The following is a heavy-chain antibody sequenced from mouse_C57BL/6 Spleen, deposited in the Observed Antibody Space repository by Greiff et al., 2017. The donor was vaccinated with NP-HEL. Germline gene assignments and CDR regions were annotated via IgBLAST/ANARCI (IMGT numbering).Heavy chain of an antibody. J-gene: IGHJ4*01. D-gene: IGHD2-2*01. V-gene: IGHV1-81*01. CDR1: GYTFTSYG. Sequence: QVQLQQSGAELARPGASVKLSCKASGYTFTSYGISWVKQRTGQGLEWIGEFYPRSGNTYYNEKFKGKATLPADKSSSTAYVELRSLTSEDAAVYFYASSTMVTGYDAMDYWGQGTSVTVSA. CDR2: FYPRSGNT. CDR3: ASSTMVTGYDAMDY.